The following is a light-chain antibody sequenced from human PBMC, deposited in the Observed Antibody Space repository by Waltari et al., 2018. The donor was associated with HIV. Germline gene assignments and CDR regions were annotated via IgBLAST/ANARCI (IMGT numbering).Light chain of an antibody. J-gene: IGKJ4*01. V-gene: IGKV1-12*01. Sequence: DIQMTQSPSYVSASVGDRVTITCRASQGIRSWLAWYQQKPGKAPKLLIYAASNLQSGFPSRFSVSGSGTDFTLPISSLQPEDFAAYYCLQANSFPLTFGGGTKVKIK. CDR3: LQANSFPLT. CDR1: QGIRSW. CDR2: AAS.